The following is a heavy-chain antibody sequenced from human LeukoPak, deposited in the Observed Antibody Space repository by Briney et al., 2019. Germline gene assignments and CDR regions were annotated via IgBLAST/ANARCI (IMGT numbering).Heavy chain of an antibody. CDR3: ARAPLMTTVPFDY. V-gene: IGHV4-34*01. D-gene: IGHD4-11*01. CDR2: INHSGST. Sequence: SETLSLTCAVYGGSFSGYYWSWIRQPPGKGLEWIGEINHSGSTNYNPSLKSRVTISVDTSKNQFSLKLSSVTAADTAVCYCARAPLMTTVPFDYWGQGTLVTVSS. J-gene: IGHJ4*02. CDR1: GGSFSGYY.